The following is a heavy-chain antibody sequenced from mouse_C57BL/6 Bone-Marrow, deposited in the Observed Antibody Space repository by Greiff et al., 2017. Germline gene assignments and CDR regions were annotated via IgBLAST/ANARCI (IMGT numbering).Heavy chain of an antibody. J-gene: IGHJ3*01. V-gene: IGHV14-3*01. Sequence: VQLKESVAELVRPGASVKLSCTASGFNIKNTYMHWVKQRPEQGLEWIGRIDPANGNTKYAPKFQGKATITADTSSTTAYLQLSSLTSEDTAIYYCASGRPIYYDLFAYWGQGTLVTVSA. CDR3: ASGRPIYYDLFAY. CDR1: GFNIKNTY. D-gene: IGHD2-4*01. CDR2: IDPANGNT.